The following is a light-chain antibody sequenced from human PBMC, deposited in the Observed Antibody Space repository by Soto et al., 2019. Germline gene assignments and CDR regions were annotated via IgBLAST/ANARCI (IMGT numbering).Light chain of an antibody. Sequence: QSVLTQPPSVSGAPGQRVTISCTGSSSNIGAGYDVHWYQQLPGTAPKLLIYGNSNRPSGVPDRFSGPKSGTSASLAITGLQAEDEADYYCQSYDSSMSGYVFGTGTKGTVL. CDR3: QSYDSSMSGYV. V-gene: IGLV1-40*01. CDR2: GNS. CDR1: SSNIGAGYD. J-gene: IGLJ1*01.